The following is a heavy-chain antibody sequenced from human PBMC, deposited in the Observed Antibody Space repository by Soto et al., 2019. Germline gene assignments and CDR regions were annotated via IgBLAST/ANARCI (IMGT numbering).Heavy chain of an antibody. J-gene: IGHJ3*02. V-gene: IGHV1-69*01. CDR1: GGTFSTFA. D-gene: IGHD6-6*01. Sequence: QVQLVQSGPEVKKPGSSVKVSCEASGGTFSTFAVNWVRQAPGQGLEWVGGIIPLFSVAKYAQNFEGRVTIVADDSTNTAYIDLSRLRSDDTAVYYCAASGRAVLGYEYNDTEGFDIWGQGTMVTVSS. CDR2: IIPLFSVA. CDR3: AASGRAVLGYEYNDTEGFDI.